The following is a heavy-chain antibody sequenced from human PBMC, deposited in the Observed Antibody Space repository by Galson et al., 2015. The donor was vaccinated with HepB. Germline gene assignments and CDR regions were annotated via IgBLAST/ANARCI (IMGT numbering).Heavy chain of an antibody. Sequence: SLRLSCAASGFTFSSHSMSWVRQAPGKGLEWVSFIGSSTTATYYADSVKGRFTISRDNANNALYLQMNSLRDGDTAVYYCARGKVGAYLDYWGQGTLVTVSS. J-gene: IGHJ4*02. CDR1: GFTFSSHS. D-gene: IGHD1-26*01. CDR2: IGSSTTAT. V-gene: IGHV3-48*02. CDR3: ARGKVGAYLDY.